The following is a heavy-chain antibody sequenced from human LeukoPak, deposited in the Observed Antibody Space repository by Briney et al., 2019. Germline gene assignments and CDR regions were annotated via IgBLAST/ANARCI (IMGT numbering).Heavy chain of an antibody. CDR1: GYTFPVYH. CDR2: INPNSGVT. D-gene: IGHD2-8*02. Sequence: ASVKVSCKTSGYTFPVYHIHWVRQAPGQGLEWMGWINPNSGVTNYAQNLQGRVTLTGDTSITTSYMELTGLTSVDTAVYHCGLVASGNWWFDPWGQGTLVTVSS. CDR3: GLVASGNWWFDP. J-gene: IGHJ5*02. V-gene: IGHV1-2*02.